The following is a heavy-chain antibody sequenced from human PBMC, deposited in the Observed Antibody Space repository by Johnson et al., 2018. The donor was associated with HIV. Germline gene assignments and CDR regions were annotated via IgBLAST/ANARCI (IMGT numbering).Heavy chain of an antibody. Sequence: VRLVESGGGLVQPGGSLRLSCAASGFTFSSYAMHWVRQAPGKGLEWVSYISSSGSTIYSADSVKGRLTISRDNAKNSLYLQMNSRRAEDTAVYYCARGGAYCGGDCNAFDIWGQGTMVTVSS. CDR3: ARGGAYCGGDCNAFDI. CDR1: GFTFSSYA. CDR2: ISSSGSTI. J-gene: IGHJ3*02. V-gene: IGHV3-48*04. D-gene: IGHD2-21*02.